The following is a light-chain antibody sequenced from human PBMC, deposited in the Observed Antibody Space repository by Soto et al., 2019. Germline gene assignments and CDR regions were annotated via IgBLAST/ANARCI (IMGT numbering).Light chain of an antibody. J-gene: IGLJ1*01. Sequence: QSALTQPASVSGSPGQSITISCTGTSSDVGGYNYVSWYQQHPGKAPKLMIYEVNNRPSGVSNRFSGSKSGNTASLTISGLQAEDEADYYCISYTSSTTYVFGTGTKLTVL. V-gene: IGLV2-14*01. CDR1: SSDVGGYNY. CDR2: EVN. CDR3: ISYTSSTTYV.